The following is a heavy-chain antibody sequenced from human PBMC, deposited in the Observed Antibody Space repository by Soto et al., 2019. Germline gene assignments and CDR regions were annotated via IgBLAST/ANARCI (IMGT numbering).Heavy chain of an antibody. J-gene: IGHJ4*02. D-gene: IGHD2-2*01. CDR2: ISAYNGNT. CDR3: ASVVVPAGFDF. Sequence: GGSVTDSCLASGYTFTSYGISWVRQAPGQGLEGMGWISAYNGNTNYAQKLQGRVTMTTDTYTRKAYMALRSLRSGDTAGYYCASVVVPAGFDFWGQGTLVTVSS. V-gene: IGHV1-18*01. CDR1: GYTFTSYG.